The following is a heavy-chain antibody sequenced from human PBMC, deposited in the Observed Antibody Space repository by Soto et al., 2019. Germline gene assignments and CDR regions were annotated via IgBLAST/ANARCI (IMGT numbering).Heavy chain of an antibody. CDR1: GGTFSIYG. CDR2: IIPILTTP. V-gene: IGHV1-69*13. Sequence: GPSVKVSGKASGGTFSIYGFSWVRQAPGQGPEWIGGIIPILTTPNYAQKFQGRVTIVADESTTTVYMELSSLKFEDTAVYYCATSVGIAPTGEDGMDVWGQGTSVTVSS. D-gene: IGHD2-8*02. J-gene: IGHJ6*02. CDR3: ATSVGIAPTGEDGMDV.